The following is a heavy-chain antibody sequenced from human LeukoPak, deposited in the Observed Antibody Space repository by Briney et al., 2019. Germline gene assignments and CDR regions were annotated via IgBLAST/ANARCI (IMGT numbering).Heavy chain of an antibody. D-gene: IGHD3-22*01. J-gene: IGHJ4*02. Sequence: GGSLRLSCAASGFTFSSYAMSWVRQAPGKGLEWVTFISYDGSNKYYADSVKGRVTISRDNSKNTLYLQMNSLRAEDTAVYYCARGYYYDSSGPEDFDYWGQGTLVTVSS. CDR2: ISYDGSNK. CDR3: ARGYYYDSSGPEDFDY. CDR1: GFTFSSYA. V-gene: IGHV3-30*04.